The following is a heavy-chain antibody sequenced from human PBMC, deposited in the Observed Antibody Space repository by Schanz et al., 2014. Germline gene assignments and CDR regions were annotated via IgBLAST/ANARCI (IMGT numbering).Heavy chain of an antibody. CDR2: IYSDGRT. V-gene: IGHV3-53*01. D-gene: IGHD6-19*01. Sequence: EVQLVESGGGLIQPGGSLRLSCAASGFTVSSNYMSWVRQAPGKGLEWVAVIYSDGRTYYGDSVRGRFTISRDNSRNTVYLQMNNVGVDDTATYYCVKTDAGWRFDYWGQGTLVIVSS. CDR1: GFTVSSNY. CDR3: VKTDAGWRFDY. J-gene: IGHJ4*02.